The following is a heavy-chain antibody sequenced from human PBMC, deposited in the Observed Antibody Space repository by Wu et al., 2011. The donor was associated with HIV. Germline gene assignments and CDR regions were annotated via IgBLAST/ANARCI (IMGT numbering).Heavy chain of an antibody. V-gene: IGHV1-2*02. CDR2: INPGSGDT. D-gene: IGHD1-26*01. CDR1: GGTFRRYA. Sequence: QVQLVQSGAEVKKPGSSVKVSCKASGGTFRRYAISWVRQAPGQGLEWMGWINPGSGDTNYAQKFQGRVSMTGDTSISTAYMELSRLRSDDTAVYYCARVPIVGTRKAAHWFDPWGQGTLGHRLL. CDR3: ARVPIVGTRKAAHWFDP. J-gene: IGHJ5*02.